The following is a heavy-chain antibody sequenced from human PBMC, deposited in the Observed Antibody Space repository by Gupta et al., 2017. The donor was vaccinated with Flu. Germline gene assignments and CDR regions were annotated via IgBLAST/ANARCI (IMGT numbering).Heavy chain of an antibody. D-gene: IGHD6-19*01. CDR2: INPNSGGT. J-gene: IGHJ4*02. Sequence: QVQLVQSGAEVKKPGASVKVSCKASGYTLPGYYMHWVRQAPGQGLEWMGWINPNSGGTNYAQKFQGRVTMTRDTSISTAYMELSRLRSDDTAVYDCARSISIAVAAGFDYWGQGTLVTVS. CDR3: ARSISIAVAAGFDY. CDR1: GYTLPGYY. V-gene: IGHV1-2*02.